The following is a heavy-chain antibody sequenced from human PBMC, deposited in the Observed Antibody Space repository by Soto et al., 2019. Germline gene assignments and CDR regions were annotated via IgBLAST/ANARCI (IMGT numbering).Heavy chain of an antibody. CDR2: IYSSGSA. CDR3: ARDRLVAATSAPPYCYYGMDV. Sequence: GGSLRLSCAAAGFSVSSNYMSWVRQAPGKGPEWVSIIYSSGSAYYADSVRGRFTISRDNAKNSLYLQINSLRAEDTAVYYCARDRLVAATSAPPYCYYGMDVWGQGTTVTVSS. V-gene: IGHV3-53*01. CDR1: GFSVSSNY. D-gene: IGHD2-15*01. J-gene: IGHJ6*02.